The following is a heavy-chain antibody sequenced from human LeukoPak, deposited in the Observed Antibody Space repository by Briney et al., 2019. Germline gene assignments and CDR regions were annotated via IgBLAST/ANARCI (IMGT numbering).Heavy chain of an antibody. D-gene: IGHD2-15*01. CDR3: AKAPVTSCRGAFCYPFDY. CDR1: GFTFSSYV. V-gene: IGHV3-30*04. Sequence: GGSLRLSCAASGFTFSSYVMHWVRQAPGKGLEWVAIISYDGSNEYYAASVRGRFTISRDTSRSTLYLQMNSLRAEDAAVYYCAKAPVTSCRGAFCYPFDYWGQGTLVTVSS. CDR2: ISYDGSNE. J-gene: IGHJ4*02.